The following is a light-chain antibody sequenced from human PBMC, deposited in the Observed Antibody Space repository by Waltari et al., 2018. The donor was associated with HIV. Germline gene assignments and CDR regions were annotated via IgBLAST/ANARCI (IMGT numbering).Light chain of an antibody. CDR3: CSSAGKYTFV. V-gene: IGLV2-11*01. CDR2: GLI. CDR1: TNDVGAYNY. Sequence: QSALTQSRSVSGSPGQSITISCTGTTNDVGAYNYVSWYQQHPGRAPKLLIFGLIKRPSVVPARFSGSKSGNTASLTISALQAEYEADYYCCSSAGKYTFVFGTGTKVTVL. J-gene: IGLJ1*01.